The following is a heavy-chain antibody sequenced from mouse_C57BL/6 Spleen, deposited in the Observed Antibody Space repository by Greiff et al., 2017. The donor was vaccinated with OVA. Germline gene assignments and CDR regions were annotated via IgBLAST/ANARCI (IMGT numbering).Heavy chain of an antibody. J-gene: IGHJ1*03. Sequence: VQLQQSGAELVRPGASVTLSCKASGYTFTDYEMHWVKQTPVHGLEWIGAIDPETGGTAYNQKFKGKAILTADKSSSTAYMELRSLTSEDSAVYYCTRYYYGTSWGYWYFDVWGTGTTVTVSS. CDR2: IDPETGGT. D-gene: IGHD1-1*01. V-gene: IGHV1-15*01. CDR1: GYTFTDYE. CDR3: TRYYYGTSWGYWYFDV.